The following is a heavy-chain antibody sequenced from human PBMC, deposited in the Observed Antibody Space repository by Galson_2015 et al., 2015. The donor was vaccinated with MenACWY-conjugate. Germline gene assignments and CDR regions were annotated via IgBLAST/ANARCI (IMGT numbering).Heavy chain of an antibody. D-gene: IGHD1-26*01. CDR1: GYSFSTYW. V-gene: IGHV5-51*01. CDR3: ARHPPGGRGMDV. J-gene: IGHJ6*02. CDR2: ISPGDSNT. Sequence: QSGAEVKKPGESLTISCKGSGYSFSTYWLAWVRQLPGKGLEWMGLISPGDSNTRYSPAFHGQVTISADKSISTAYLQLHSLQASDTAMYYCARHPPGGRGMDVWGQGTTVTVSS.